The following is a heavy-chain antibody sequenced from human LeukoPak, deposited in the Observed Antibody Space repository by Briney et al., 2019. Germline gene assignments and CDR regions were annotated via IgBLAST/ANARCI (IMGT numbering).Heavy chain of an antibody. CDR2: ISGSGVTT. Sequence: AGGSLRLSCAASGFTFSSYAMSWVRQAPGKGLEWVSAISGSGVTTHYAGSVKGRFSISRDDSKNTLYLQMNSLRAGDTAVYYCVRDTVFAPWGQGTLVTVSS. D-gene: IGHD2-8*02. J-gene: IGHJ5*02. CDR3: VRDTVFAP. V-gene: IGHV3-23*01. CDR1: GFTFSSYA.